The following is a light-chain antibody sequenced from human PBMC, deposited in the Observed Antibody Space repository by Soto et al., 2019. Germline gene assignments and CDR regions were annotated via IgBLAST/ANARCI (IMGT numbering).Light chain of an antibody. Sequence: QSALTQPASVSGSPGQSITVSCTGTSSDIGGYNYVSWYQHHPGKAPQLIIYEVNLRPSRVSDRFSASKSGDTASLTISGLQAGDEADYYCCSYSTSNTHNYVFGTGTKLTVL. V-gene: IGLV2-14*01. CDR2: EVN. CDR1: SSDIGGYNY. J-gene: IGLJ1*01. CDR3: CSYSTSNTHNYV.